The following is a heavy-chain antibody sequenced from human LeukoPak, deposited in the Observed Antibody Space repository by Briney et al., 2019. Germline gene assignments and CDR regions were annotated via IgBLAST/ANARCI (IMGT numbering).Heavy chain of an antibody. Sequence: GGSLRLSCAASGFTFDDYAMHWVRQAPGKGLEWVSGISWSSGSIGYADSVKGRFTISRDNAKNSLYLQMNSLRAEDMALYYCAKDLHSIAVAGPSTIFDYWGQGTLVTVSS. CDR3: AKDLHSIAVAGPSTIFDY. CDR1: GFTFDDYA. V-gene: IGHV3-9*03. J-gene: IGHJ4*02. CDR2: ISWSSGSI. D-gene: IGHD6-19*01.